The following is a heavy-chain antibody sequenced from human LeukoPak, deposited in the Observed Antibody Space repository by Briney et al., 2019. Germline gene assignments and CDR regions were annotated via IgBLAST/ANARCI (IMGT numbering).Heavy chain of an antibody. Sequence: TSGTLSLTCAVYGGSFSGYYWSWLRQPPGKGLEWIGEINHSGSTNYNPSLKSRVTISVDTSKNQFSLKLSSVTAADTAVYYCARGRTLGYCSSTSCQRLANYFDYWGQGTLVTVSS. V-gene: IGHV4-34*01. CDR1: GGSFSGYY. D-gene: IGHD2-2*03. J-gene: IGHJ4*02. CDR3: ARGRTLGYCSSTSCQRLANYFDY. CDR2: INHSGST.